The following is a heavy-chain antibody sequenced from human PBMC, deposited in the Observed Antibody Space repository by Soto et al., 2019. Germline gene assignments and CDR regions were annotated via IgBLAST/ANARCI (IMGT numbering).Heavy chain of an antibody. D-gene: IGHD6-13*01. J-gene: IGHJ4*02. CDR2: INSDGSST. Sequence: AGGSLRLSCAASGFTFSSYWMHWVRQAPGKGLVWVSRINSDGSSTSYADSVKGRFTISRDNAKNTLYLQMNSLRAEDTAVYYCARRGQKAAAGQIDYWGQGTLVTVSS. V-gene: IGHV3-74*01. CDR1: GFTFSSYW. CDR3: ARRGQKAAAGQIDY.